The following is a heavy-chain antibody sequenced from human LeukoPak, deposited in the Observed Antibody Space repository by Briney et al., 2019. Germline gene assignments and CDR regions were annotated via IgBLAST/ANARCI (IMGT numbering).Heavy chain of an antibody. Sequence: SLRLSCAASGFTFDDYAMHWVRQAPGKGLEWVSGISWNSGSIGYADSVKGRFTISRDNAKNSLYLQMNSLRAEDTAVYYCARDPTGSPQWFDPWGQGTLVTVSS. CDR2: ISWNSGSI. J-gene: IGHJ5*02. CDR3: ARDPTGSPQWFDP. V-gene: IGHV3-9*01. CDR1: GFTFDDYA. D-gene: IGHD6-19*01.